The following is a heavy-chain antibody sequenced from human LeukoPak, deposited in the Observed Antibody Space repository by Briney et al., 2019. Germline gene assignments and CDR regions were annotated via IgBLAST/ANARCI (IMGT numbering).Heavy chain of an antibody. Sequence: ASVKVSCKASGYTFTSYGISWVRQAPGQGLEWMGWISAYNGNTNYAQKLLGRVTMTTDTSTSTAYMELRSLRSDDTAVYYCARTTVVTATPHPAYYYGMDVWGQGTTVTVS. CDR3: ARTTVVTATPHPAYYYGMDV. D-gene: IGHD2-21*02. V-gene: IGHV1-18*01. J-gene: IGHJ6*02. CDR2: ISAYNGNT. CDR1: GYTFTSYG.